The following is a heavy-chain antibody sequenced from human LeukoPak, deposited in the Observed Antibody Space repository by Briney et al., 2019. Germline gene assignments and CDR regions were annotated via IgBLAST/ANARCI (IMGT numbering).Heavy chain of an antibody. Sequence: ASVKVSCKASGYTFTSYGISWVRQAPGQGLEWMGWISAYNGNTNYAQKLQGRVTMTTDTSTSTAYMELRSLRSGDTAVYYCARDSYCTNGVCYLDYWGQGTLVTVSS. CDR3: ARDSYCTNGVCYLDY. V-gene: IGHV1-18*01. CDR1: GYTFTSYG. CDR2: ISAYNGNT. J-gene: IGHJ4*02. D-gene: IGHD2-8*01.